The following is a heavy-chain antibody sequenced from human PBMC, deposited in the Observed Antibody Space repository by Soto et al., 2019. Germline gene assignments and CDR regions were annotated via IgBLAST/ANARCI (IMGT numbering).Heavy chain of an antibody. CDR3: ARPIRGSPEDV. V-gene: IGHV3-7*05. Sequence: EVQLVESGGGLVQPWGAPGPPCEASGFTFSAYWMGWGRQAPGTGLQWVATLKTDGSEKYYVDSVTGRFTISRDNDKNSLYLQLNTLRAEDTGVYYCARPIRGSPEDVWGQGTTVTVSS. J-gene: IGHJ6*02. D-gene: IGHD1-20*01. CDR1: GFTFSAYW. CDR2: LKTDGSEK.